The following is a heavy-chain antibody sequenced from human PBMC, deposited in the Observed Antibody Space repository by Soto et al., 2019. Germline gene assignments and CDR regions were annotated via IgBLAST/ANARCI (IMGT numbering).Heavy chain of an antibody. CDR1: GFALSNYA. CDR2: VSGHSRSI. Sequence: DVQLLESGGGLVQPGGSLRLTCAASGFALSNYAMSWVRQAPGKGLEWVSFVSGHSRSIYYADSVRGRFTISRGNSKNTLYLQMTSLSVEDTAVYHCARTNPSRAHTRGWNDWFDPGGQGTLVTVSS. D-gene: IGHD1-1*01. CDR3: ARTNPSRAHTRGWNDWFDP. V-gene: IGHV3-23*01. J-gene: IGHJ5*02.